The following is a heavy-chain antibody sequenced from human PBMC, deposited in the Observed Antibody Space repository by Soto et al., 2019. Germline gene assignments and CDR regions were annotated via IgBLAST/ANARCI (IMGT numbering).Heavy chain of an antibody. V-gene: IGHV1-69*12. D-gene: IGHD1-26*01. Sequence: QVQLVQSGAEVKKPGSSVKVSCKASGGTFSSYAISWVRQAPGQGLEWMGGIIPIFGTANYAQKFQGRVTITADESTSTAYMELSSLRSEDTAVYYCARDLPPPIVGAMVDWFDPWGQGTLVTVSS. CDR1: GGTFSSYA. J-gene: IGHJ5*02. CDR2: IIPIFGTA. CDR3: ARDLPPPIVGAMVDWFDP.